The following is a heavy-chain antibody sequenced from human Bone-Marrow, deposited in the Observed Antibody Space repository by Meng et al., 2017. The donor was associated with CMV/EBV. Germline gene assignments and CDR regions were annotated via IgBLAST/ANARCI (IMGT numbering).Heavy chain of an antibody. V-gene: IGHV1-69*05. D-gene: IGHD2-21*01. CDR1: GGTFSSYA. Sequence: SVKVSCKASGGTFSSYAISWVRQAPGQGLEWMGGIIPIFGTANYAQKFQGRVTITTDESTSTAYMERSSLRSEDTAVYYCARDLAYWGGDCDSGLVDYYGMDVWGQGTTVTVSS. CDR3: ARDLAYWGGDCDSGLVDYYGMDV. J-gene: IGHJ6*02. CDR2: IIPIFGTA.